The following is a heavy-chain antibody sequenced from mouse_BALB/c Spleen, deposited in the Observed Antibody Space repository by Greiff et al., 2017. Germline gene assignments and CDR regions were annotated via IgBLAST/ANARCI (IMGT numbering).Heavy chain of an antibody. CDR1: GFTFSSYT. Sequence: EVQVVESGGGLVQPGGSLKLSCAASGFTFSSYTMSWVRQTPEKRLEWVAYISNGGGSTYYPDTVKGRFTISRDNAKNTLYLQMSSLKSEDTAMYYCTRPYFDVWGAGTTVTVSS. J-gene: IGHJ1*01. V-gene: IGHV5-12-2*01. CDR3: TRPYFDV. CDR2: ISNGGGST.